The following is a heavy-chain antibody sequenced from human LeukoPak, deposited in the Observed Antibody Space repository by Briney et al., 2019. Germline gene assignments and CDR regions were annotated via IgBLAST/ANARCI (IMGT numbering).Heavy chain of an antibody. CDR1: GYTFTSYY. J-gene: IGHJ5*02. CDR2: INPSGGST. V-gene: IGHV1-46*01. CDR3: ASAPGGFWSGYSDNWFDP. Sequence: ASVKVSCKASGYTFTSYYMHWVRQAPGQGLEWMGIINPSGGSTSYAQKFQGRVTMTRDTSTSTVYVELSSLRSEDAAVYYCASAPGGFWSGYSDNWFDPWGQGTLVTVSS. D-gene: IGHD3-3*01.